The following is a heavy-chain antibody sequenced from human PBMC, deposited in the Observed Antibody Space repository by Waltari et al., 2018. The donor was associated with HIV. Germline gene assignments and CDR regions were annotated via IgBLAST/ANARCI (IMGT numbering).Heavy chain of an antibody. Sequence: QIHLQQWGPRLLKPSESLSLRCAVYGGSLSGYQCRCIRQSPRKGLEWLGQINHRGNTTYKPSLKSRVTISVDTSKNQFSLTLTSVTADDSAVYYCARGAIEGSGWTNWFDPWGRGTPVSVSS. CDR3: ARGAIEGSGWTNWFDP. D-gene: IGHD6-19*01. V-gene: IGHV4-34*01. J-gene: IGHJ5*02. CDR1: GGSLSGYQ. CDR2: INHRGNT.